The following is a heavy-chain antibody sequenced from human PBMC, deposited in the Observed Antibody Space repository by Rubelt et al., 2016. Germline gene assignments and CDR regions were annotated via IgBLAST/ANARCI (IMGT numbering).Heavy chain of an antibody. CDR3: AREELGIGDALDI. CDR2: IYYSGST. V-gene: IGHV4-59*01. Sequence: VPLQASGPGLVKPSGALSLPCTISGCSISTYYWSWIRQPPGQGLAWIGYIYYSGSTRYTPSLRSRVTITVDTTKNQFSLGLSSVTAAETAVYYWAREELGIGDALDIWGQGAMVTVAS. CDR1: GCSISTYY. D-gene: IGHD7-27*01. J-gene: IGHJ3*02.